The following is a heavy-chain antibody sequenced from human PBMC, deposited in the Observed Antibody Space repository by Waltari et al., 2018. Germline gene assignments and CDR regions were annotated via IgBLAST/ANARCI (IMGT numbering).Heavy chain of an antibody. CDR2: INHSGST. J-gene: IGHJ5*02. V-gene: IGHV4-34*01. Sequence: QVQLQQWGAGLLKPSETLSLTCDVYGGSFSGYYWRWIRPPPGKGLEWIGEINHSGSTNYNPSLKSRVTISVDTSKNQFSLKLSSVTAADTAVYYCARVRRVAAAGGWFDPWGQGTLVTVSS. CDR3: ARVRRVAAAGGWFDP. D-gene: IGHD6-13*01. CDR1: GGSFSGYY.